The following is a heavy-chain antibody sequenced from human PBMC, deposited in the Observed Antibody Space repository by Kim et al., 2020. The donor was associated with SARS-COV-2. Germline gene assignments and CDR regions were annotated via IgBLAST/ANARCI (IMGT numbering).Heavy chain of an antibody. V-gene: IGHV4-59*01. CDR2: ST. Sequence: STNDNPSLKSRVTISVDTSKNQFSLKLSSVTAADTAVYYCARRRGGMDVWGQGTTVTVSS. CDR3: ARRRGGMDV. J-gene: IGHJ6*02.